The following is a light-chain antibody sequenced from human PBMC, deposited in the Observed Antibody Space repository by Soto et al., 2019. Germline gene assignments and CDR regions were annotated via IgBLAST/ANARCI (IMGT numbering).Light chain of an antibody. CDR3: QQYGDSPFT. CDR2: GAS. J-gene: IGKJ3*01. Sequence: EIVLTQSPGTLSLSPGERATLSCRASQSVSSSNLAWYQQKPGQAPRLLIYGASSRATGIPDRFSGSGSGTDFTLTIIRLAPEDFAVYYCQQYGDSPFTFGPGTKVDIE. CDR1: QSVSSSN. V-gene: IGKV3-20*01.